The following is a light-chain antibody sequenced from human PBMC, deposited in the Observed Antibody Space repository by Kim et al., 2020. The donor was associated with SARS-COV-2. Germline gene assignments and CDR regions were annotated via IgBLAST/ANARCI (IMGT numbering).Light chain of an antibody. V-gene: IGLV3-21*01. CDR1: NIGIKS. CDR3: QVWDISSDHRGVI. CDR2: YDS. Sequence: SYELTQPPSVSVAPGETARITCGGNNIGIKSVHWYQQKPGQAPVLVINYDSDRPSGIPDRFSGSNSGNTANLTISRVEAGDEADYYCQVWDISSDHRGVIFGGGTKLTVL. J-gene: IGLJ2*01.